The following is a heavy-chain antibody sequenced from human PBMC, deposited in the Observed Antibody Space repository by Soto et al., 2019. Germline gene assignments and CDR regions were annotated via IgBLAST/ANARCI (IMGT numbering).Heavy chain of an antibody. V-gene: IGHV3-23*01. Sequence: GGSLRLSCAASGFSFTTYGMSWVRQAPGKGLEWVSDISSTSLYTYLADSVKGRFTISRDNSKNTLYLQMNSLRVDDTAVYFCTRELQYYYDSSGYFPWGQGTLVTVSS. CDR2: ISSTSLYT. CDR3: TRELQYYYDSSGYFP. D-gene: IGHD3-22*01. CDR1: GFSFTTYG. J-gene: IGHJ5*02.